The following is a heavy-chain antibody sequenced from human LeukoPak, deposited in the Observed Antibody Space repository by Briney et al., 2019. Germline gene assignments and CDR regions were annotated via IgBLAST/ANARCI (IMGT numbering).Heavy chain of an antibody. CDR3: ARVEDYYGSGSYFSRDAFDI. CDR2: IYHSGST. J-gene: IGHJ3*02. Sequence: PSETLSLTCIVSGGSISRGSYYWGWIRQPPGKGLEWIGSIYHSGSTYYNPSLKSRVTIPVDTSKNQFSLKLSSVTAADTAVYYCARVEDYYGSGSYFSRDAFDIWAKGQWSPSLQ. CDR1: GGSISRGSYY. V-gene: IGHV4-39*07. D-gene: IGHD3-10*01.